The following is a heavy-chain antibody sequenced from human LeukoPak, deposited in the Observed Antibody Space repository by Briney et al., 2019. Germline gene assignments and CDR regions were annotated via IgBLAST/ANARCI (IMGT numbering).Heavy chain of an antibody. D-gene: IGHD4-17*01. CDR1: GGSFSGYY. CDR3: ARGTMTTVTYYFDY. J-gene: IGHJ4*02. V-gene: IGHV4-34*01. CDR2: INHSGST. Sequence: SQTLSLTCAVYGGSFSGYYWSWIRQPPGKGLEWIGEINHSGSTNYNPSLKSRVTISVDTSKNQFSLKLSSVTAADTAVYYCARGTMTTVTYYFDYWGQGTLVTVSS.